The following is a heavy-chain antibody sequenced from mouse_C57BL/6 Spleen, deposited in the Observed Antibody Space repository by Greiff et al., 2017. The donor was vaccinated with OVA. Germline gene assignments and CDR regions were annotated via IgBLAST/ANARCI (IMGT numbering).Heavy chain of an antibody. CDR1: GFTFSSYA. J-gene: IGHJ2*01. Sequence: EVKLVESGAGLVKPGGSLKLSCAASGFTFSSYAMSWVRQTPEKRLEWVAYISSGGDYIYYADTVKGRFTISRDNARNTLYLQMSSLKSEDTAMYYCTRGNYDYIDYWGQGTTLTVSS. CDR2: ISSGGDYI. D-gene: IGHD2-4*01. V-gene: IGHV5-9-1*02. CDR3: TRGNYDYIDY.